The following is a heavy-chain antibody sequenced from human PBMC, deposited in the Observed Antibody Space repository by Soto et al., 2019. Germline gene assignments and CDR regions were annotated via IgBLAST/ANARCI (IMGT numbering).Heavy chain of an antibody. CDR2: INSDGTDS. CDR3: GNSLYYYDRRLLSD. Sequence: GGSLRLSCSAAGFDFEDFAMHWVRQAPGKGLEWVSLINSDGTDSYYMDSVRGRFTISRDNGKNSLYLQMDRLRPEDTAFYFCGNSLYYYDRRLLSDWGQGTRVTVS. D-gene: IGHD3-22*01. CDR1: GFDFEDFA. V-gene: IGHV3-43D*04. J-gene: IGHJ4*02.